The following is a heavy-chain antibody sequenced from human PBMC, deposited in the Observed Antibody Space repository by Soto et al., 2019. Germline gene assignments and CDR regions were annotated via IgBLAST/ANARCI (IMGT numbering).Heavy chain of an antibody. J-gene: IGHJ4*02. CDR3: ARIKRGIAAAGTLFDY. Sequence: QVQLVESGGGVVQPGRSLRLSCAASGFTFSSYGMHWVRQAPGKGLEWGAVMWYDGSNKYYADSVKGRFTISRDNSKNTLYLQMNSLRAEDTAVYYCARIKRGIAAAGTLFDYWGQGTLVTVSS. D-gene: IGHD6-13*01. CDR2: MWYDGSNK. V-gene: IGHV3-33*01. CDR1: GFTFSSYG.